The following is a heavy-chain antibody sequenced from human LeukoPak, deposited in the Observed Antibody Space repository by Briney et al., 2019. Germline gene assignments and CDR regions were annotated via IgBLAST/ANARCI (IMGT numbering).Heavy chain of an antibody. J-gene: IGHJ4*02. CDR3: ARSDCGGGRCYYFDY. CDR1: GFTVSSNY. V-gene: IGHV3-53*01. CDR2: IYSGGST. D-gene: IGHD2-15*01. Sequence: PGGSLILSCTASGFTVSSNYMSWVRQAPGQGLEWVSVIYSGGSTYYADSVKGRFTISRDNSENTLYLQMNSLRAEDTAVYYCARSDCGGGRCYYFDYWGQRDLVTVSS.